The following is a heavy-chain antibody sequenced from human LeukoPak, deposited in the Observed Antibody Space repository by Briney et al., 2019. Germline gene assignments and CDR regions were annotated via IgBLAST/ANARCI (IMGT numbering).Heavy chain of an antibody. CDR3: ARKFGAYSSSWFDY. J-gene: IGHJ4*02. Sequence: ASVKVSCKASGYIFTSYGISWVRQAPGQGVEWMGWISAYNGNTNYAQKLQGRVTITTDTSTSTAYMELRSLRSDDTAVYYCARKFGAYSSSWFDYWGQGTLVTVSS. CDR1: GYIFTSYG. CDR2: ISAYNGNT. D-gene: IGHD6-13*01. V-gene: IGHV1-18*01.